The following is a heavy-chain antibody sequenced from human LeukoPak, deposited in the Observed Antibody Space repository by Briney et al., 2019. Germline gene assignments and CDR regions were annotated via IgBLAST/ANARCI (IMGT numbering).Heavy chain of an antibody. Sequence: PSETLSLTCTVSGGSISSSSYYWGWIRQPPGKGLEWIGSIYYSGSTYYNPSLKSRVTISVDTSKNQFSLKLSSVTAADTAVYYCARRPTLYSSSWRYYFDYWGQGTLVTVSS. D-gene: IGHD6-13*01. CDR3: ARRPTLYSSSWRYYFDY. CDR1: GGSISSSSYY. V-gene: IGHV4-39*01. CDR2: IYYSGST. J-gene: IGHJ4*02.